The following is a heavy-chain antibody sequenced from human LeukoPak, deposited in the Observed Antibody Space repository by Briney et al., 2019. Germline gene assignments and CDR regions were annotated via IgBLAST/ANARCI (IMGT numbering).Heavy chain of an antibody. CDR1: GGSISSYY. V-gene: IGHV4-59*01. J-gene: IGHJ4*02. Sequence: SETLSLTCTVSGGSISSYYWSWIRQPPGRGLEWIGYIYYSGSTNYNPSLKSRVTISVDTSKNQFSLKLSSVTAADTAVYYCARSSSGWYGYYFDYWGQGTLVTVSS. D-gene: IGHD6-19*01. CDR3: ARSSSGWYGYYFDY. CDR2: IYYSGST.